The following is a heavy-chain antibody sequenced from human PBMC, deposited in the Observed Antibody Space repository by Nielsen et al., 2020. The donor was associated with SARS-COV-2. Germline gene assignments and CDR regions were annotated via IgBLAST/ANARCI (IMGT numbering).Heavy chain of an antibody. D-gene: IGHD3-10*01. J-gene: IGHJ4*02. Sequence: SETLSLTCTVSGGSVSSGSYYWSWIRQPPGKGLEWIGYIYYSGSTYYNPSLKSRVTISVDTSKNQFSLRLSSVTAADTAVYYCARDTFPISGSGSFFDYWGQGTLVTVSS. CDR2: IYYSGST. CDR3: ARDTFPISGSGSFFDY. V-gene: IGHV4-61*01. CDR1: GGSVSSGSYY.